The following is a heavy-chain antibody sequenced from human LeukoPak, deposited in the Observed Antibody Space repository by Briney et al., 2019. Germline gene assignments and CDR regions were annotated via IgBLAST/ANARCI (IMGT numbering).Heavy chain of an antibody. D-gene: IGHD3-22*01. CDR1: GGSLSGYY. Sequence: SETLSLTCAVYGGSLSGYYWSWIRQPPGKVLEWIGEINHSGSTNYNPSLKSRVTISVDTSKNQFSLKLSSVTAADTAVYYCARSIKRPYYYDSSGYRALGYWGQGTLVTVSS. CDR2: INHSGST. CDR3: ARSIKRPYYYDSSGYRALGY. V-gene: IGHV4-34*01. J-gene: IGHJ4*02.